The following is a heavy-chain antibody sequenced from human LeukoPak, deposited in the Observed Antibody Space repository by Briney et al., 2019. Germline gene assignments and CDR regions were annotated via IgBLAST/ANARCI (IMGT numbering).Heavy chain of an antibody. J-gene: IGHJ4*02. CDR1: GYTFTGYY. CDR2: INPNSGGT. D-gene: IGHD3-16*01. Sequence: ASVTVSCKASGYTFTGYYMHWVRQAPGQGLEWMGWINPNSGGTNYAQKFQGWVTMTRDTSLSTAYMELSRLRSDDTAVYYCARVKNKITFGDRTLWYWGQGTLVTVSS. V-gene: IGHV1-2*04. CDR3: ARVKNKITFGDRTLWY.